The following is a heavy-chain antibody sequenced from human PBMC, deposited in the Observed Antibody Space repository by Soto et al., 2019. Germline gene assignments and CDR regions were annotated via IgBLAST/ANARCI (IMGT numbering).Heavy chain of an antibody. J-gene: IGHJ5*02. V-gene: IGHV4-31*03. D-gene: IGHD2-2*01. CDR3: AREEACSSTSCYVGDNWFDP. CDR2: IYYSGST. Sequence: SETLSLTCTVSGGSISSGGYYWSWIRQHPGKGLEWIGYIYYSGSTYYNPSLKSRVTISVDTSKNQFSLKLSSVTAADTAVYYCAREEACSSTSCYVGDNWFDPWGQGTLVTVSS. CDR1: GGSISSGGYY.